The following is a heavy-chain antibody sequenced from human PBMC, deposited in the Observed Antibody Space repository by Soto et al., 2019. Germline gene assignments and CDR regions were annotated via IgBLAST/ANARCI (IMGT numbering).Heavy chain of an antibody. V-gene: IGHV1-2*02. CDR1: GYTFTAYF. D-gene: IGHD6-6*01. Sequence: QVQLVQSGAEVRKPGASVKVSCKASGYTFTAYFLHWVRQAPGQGLEWMGWINPNSGDTKSAQNFQARVTMTRDTSIGTVYMEVTRRRSDDTAFYYCARDATRIAARPFDYWGQGSLVTVSS. J-gene: IGHJ4*02. CDR2: INPNSGDT. CDR3: ARDATRIAARPFDY.